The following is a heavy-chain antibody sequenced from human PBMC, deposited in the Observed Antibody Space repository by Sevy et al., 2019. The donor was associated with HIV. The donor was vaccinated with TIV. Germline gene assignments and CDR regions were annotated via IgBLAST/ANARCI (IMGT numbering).Heavy chain of an antibody. V-gene: IGHV4-31*03. Sequence: SETLSLTCTVSGDSLSSGGYYWSWIRQHPGKGLEWIGYIYYSGITYYNPSLKSRITMSLDTSKDQFYLKLGSVTAADTAVYYCARVGYNYGFYAFDIWGQGTMVTVSS. CDR2: IYYSGIT. D-gene: IGHD5-18*01. CDR1: GDSLSSGGYY. CDR3: ARVGYNYGFYAFDI. J-gene: IGHJ3*02.